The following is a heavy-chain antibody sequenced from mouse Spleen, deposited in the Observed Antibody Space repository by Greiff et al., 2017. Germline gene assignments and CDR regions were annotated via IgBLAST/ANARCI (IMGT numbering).Heavy chain of an antibody. J-gene: IGHJ2*01. D-gene: IGHD4-1*01. CDR2: IDPETGGT. Sequence: QVQLQQSGAELVRPGASVTLSCTASGYTFTDYEMHWVKQTPVHGLEWIGAIDPETGGTAYNQKFKGKAILTADKSSSTAYMELRSLTSEDSAVYYCTRGTGTGYFDYWGQGTTLTVSS. V-gene: IGHV1-15*01. CDR1: GYTFTDYE. CDR3: TRGTGTGYFDY.